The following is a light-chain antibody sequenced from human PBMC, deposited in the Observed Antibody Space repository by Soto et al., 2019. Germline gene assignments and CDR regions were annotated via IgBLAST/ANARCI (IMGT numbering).Light chain of an antibody. CDR3: QQYGGMWA. CDR2: GAS. V-gene: IGKV3-20*01. Sequence: EIVLTQSPGTLSLSPGERATLSCRASQSVGTYLAWYQQKPGQAPRLLIYGASGRASGIPDKFSDRGSGTDFTLEPEDFVEYDCQQYGGMWAFGQGTKVDIK. J-gene: IGKJ1*01. CDR1: QSVGTY.